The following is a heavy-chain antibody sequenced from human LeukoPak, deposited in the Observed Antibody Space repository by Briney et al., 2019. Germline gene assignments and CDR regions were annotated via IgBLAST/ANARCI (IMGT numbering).Heavy chain of an antibody. CDR1: GGSISSGGYY. Sequence: SQTLSLTCTVSGGSISSGGYYWSWIRQPPGKGLEWIWYIYHSGSTYYNPSLKSRVTISVDTSKNQFSLKLSSVTAADTAVYYCARVGGSSSWGAFDYWGQGTLVTVSS. D-gene: IGHD6-13*01. CDR3: ARVGGSSSWGAFDY. CDR2: IYHSGST. J-gene: IGHJ4*02. V-gene: IGHV4-30-2*01.